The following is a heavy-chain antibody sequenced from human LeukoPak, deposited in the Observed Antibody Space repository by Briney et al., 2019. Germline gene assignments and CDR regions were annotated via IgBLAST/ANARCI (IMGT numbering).Heavy chain of an antibody. CDR1: GGSFGGYY. Sequence: SETLSLTCAVYGGSFGGYYWSWIRQPPGEGLEWIGEINHSGSTKYNPSLKSRVTISVDTSKNHFSLNLSSVTAADTAVYCCARGQWLASTGDYWGQGTLATVSS. J-gene: IGHJ4*02. V-gene: IGHV4-34*01. CDR2: INHSGST. CDR3: ARGQWLASTGDY. D-gene: IGHD6-19*01.